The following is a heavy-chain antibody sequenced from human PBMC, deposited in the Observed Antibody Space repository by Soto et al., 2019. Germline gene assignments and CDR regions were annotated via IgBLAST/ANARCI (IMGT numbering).Heavy chain of an antibody. CDR2: IDPSDSYT. D-gene: IGHD3-16*01. V-gene: IGHV5-10-1*01. CDR3: FRGGVTSRTFDY. CDR1: GYSFTSYW. J-gene: IGHJ4*02. Sequence: GESLKISCKGSGYSFTSYWISWVRQMPGKGLEWMGRIDPSDSYTNYSPSFQGRVTISVDKSISTAYVQWSSLKASDSAIYYCFRGGVTSRTFDYWGQGTLVTVYS.